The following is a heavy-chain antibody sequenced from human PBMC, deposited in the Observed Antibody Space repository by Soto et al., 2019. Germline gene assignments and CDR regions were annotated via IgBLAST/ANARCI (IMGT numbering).Heavy chain of an antibody. CDR3: ARDHYGDSGDSYFDY. V-gene: IGHV1-46*01. D-gene: IGHD4-17*01. Sequence: ASVKVSCKASGYSFTSYYMHWVRQAPGQGLEWMGIINPSGGSTSYAQKFQGRVTMTRDTSTSTVYMELSSLRSEDTAVYYCARDHYGDSGDSYFDYWGQGTLVTVSS. J-gene: IGHJ4*02. CDR2: INPSGGST. CDR1: GYSFTSYY.